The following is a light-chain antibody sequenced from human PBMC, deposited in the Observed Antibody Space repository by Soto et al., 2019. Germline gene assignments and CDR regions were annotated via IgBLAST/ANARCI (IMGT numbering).Light chain of an antibody. CDR1: QSISNW. J-gene: IGKJ1*01. V-gene: IGKV1-5*01. CDR2: DAS. CDR3: QQYKSYST. Sequence: DVKVNHSPSSVSSSGGDRVTITYRASQSISNWLAWYQKKPGKAPXXLIYDASTLESGVPSRLGGGGSGTEFTLTINNLQPADLATYICQQYKSYSTFGRGTKVYIK.